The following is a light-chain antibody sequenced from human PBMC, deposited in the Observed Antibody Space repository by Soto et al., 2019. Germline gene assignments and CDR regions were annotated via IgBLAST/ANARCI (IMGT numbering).Light chain of an antibody. Sequence: QSALTQPRSVSGSPGQSVTISCTGTSSDVGGYNYVSWYQQHPGKAPKLMIYDVSKRPSGVPDRFSGSKSGNTASLTISGLQAEDEADYYCGSYPRVFGGGTKLTVL. CDR3: GSYPRV. V-gene: IGLV2-11*01. CDR2: DVS. J-gene: IGLJ2*01. CDR1: SSDVGGYNY.